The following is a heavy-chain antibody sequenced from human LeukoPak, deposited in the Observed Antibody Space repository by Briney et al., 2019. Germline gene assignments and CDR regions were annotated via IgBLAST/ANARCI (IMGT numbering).Heavy chain of an antibody. V-gene: IGHV3-11*05. CDR3: AKVLSGWYFDY. J-gene: IGHJ4*02. CDR1: GFTFSHYY. D-gene: IGHD6-19*01. Sequence: GGSLRLSCAASGFTFSHYYMSWIRQAPGKGLEWVSYISSSSSYTNYADSVKGRFTISRDNAKNSLYLQMNSLRPEDTAVYYCAKVLSGWYFDYWGQGTLVTVSS. CDR2: ISSSSSYT.